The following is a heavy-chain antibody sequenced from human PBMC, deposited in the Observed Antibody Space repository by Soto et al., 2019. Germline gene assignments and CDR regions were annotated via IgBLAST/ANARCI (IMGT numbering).Heavy chain of an antibody. Sequence: QGHLVQSGAEVKKPGASVKVSCKASGYTFTRYGISWVRQAPGQGLEWMGWISGYNGDTNYAQNLPDRVTMTIDTSTNTAYMELRRLTSDDTAVYYCAKNGQPPYYYYGLDVWGQGTTVTVSS. V-gene: IGHV1-18*01. CDR1: GYTFTRYG. J-gene: IGHJ6*02. CDR3: AKNGQPPYYYYGLDV. D-gene: IGHD2-8*01. CDR2: ISGYNGDT.